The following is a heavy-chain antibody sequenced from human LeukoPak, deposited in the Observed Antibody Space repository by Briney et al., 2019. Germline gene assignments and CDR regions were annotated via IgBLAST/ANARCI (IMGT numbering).Heavy chain of an antibody. V-gene: IGHV1-8*01. CDR2: MNPNSGNT. Sequence: GASVKVSCKASGYTFTSYDINWVRQATGQGLEWMGWMNPNSGNTGYAQKFQGRVTMTRNTSISTAYMELSSLRSEDTAVYYCARVPYDSSGYYLADAFDIWGHGTMVTVSS. CDR3: ARVPYDSSGYYLADAFDI. D-gene: IGHD3-22*01. CDR1: GYTFTSYD. J-gene: IGHJ3*02.